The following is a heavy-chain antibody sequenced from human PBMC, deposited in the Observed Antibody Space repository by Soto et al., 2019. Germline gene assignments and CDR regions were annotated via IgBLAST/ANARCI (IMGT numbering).Heavy chain of an antibody. CDR3: AIDGVWNVDF. V-gene: IGHV3-48*01. CDR1: GFTFSSYS. D-gene: IGHD1-1*01. Sequence: EVQLVESGGGLVQPGGSLRLSCAASGFTFSSYSMNWVRQAPGKGLEWVSYISSSSSTIYYAVSVKGRFTISRDNAKNSRYLQMNSLRVEDTAVYYCAIDGVWNVDFWGQGTLVNVSS. CDR2: ISSSSSTI. J-gene: IGHJ4*02.